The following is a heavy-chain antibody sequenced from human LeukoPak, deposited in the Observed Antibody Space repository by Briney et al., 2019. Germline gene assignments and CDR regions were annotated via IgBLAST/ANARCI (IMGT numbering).Heavy chain of an antibody. V-gene: IGHV4-39*07. Sequence: PSETLSLTCTVPGGSISSSSYYCGWIRQPPGKWLEWIGSIYYRWSTYYNPSLKSRVTISVDTSKNQFSLKLSSVTAADTAVYYCAREIGYSGYPYYDYWGQGTLVTVSS. J-gene: IGHJ4*02. CDR2: IYYRWST. CDR3: AREIGYSGYPYYDY. D-gene: IGHD5-12*01. CDR1: GGSISSSSYY.